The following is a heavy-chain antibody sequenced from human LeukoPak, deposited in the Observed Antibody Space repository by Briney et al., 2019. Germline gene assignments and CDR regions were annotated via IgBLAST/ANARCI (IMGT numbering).Heavy chain of an antibody. CDR2: ISSSGSYI. V-gene: IGHV3-21*01. D-gene: IGHD6-19*01. CDR3: ARRDQWLGGYLYYYYYMGV. CDR1: GFTFSSYS. Sequence: GGSLRLSCAASGFTFSSYSMNWVRQAPGKGLEWVSYISSSGSYIYYADSVKGRFTISRDNARNSLYLQMNSLRAEDTAVYYCARRDQWLGGYLYYYYYMGVWGKGTTVTVSS. J-gene: IGHJ6*03.